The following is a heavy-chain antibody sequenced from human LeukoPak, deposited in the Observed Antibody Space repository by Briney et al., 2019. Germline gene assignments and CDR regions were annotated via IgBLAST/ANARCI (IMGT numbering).Heavy chain of an antibody. D-gene: IGHD6-13*01. CDR1: GYTFTSYD. Sequence: GASVKVSCKASGYTFTSYDINWVRQATGQGLEWMGWMNPNSGNTGYAQKFQGRVTMTRNTSISTAYMELSSLRSEDTAVYYCARGEGYSSSWLFRYYYYGMDVWGQGTTVTVSS. V-gene: IGHV1-8*01. CDR2: MNPNSGNT. J-gene: IGHJ6*02. CDR3: ARGEGYSSSWLFRYYYYGMDV.